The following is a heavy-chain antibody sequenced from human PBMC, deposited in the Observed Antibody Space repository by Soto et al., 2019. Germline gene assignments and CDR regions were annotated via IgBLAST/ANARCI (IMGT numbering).Heavy chain of an antibody. Sequence: QVQLQESGPGLVKPSQTLSLTCTVSGGSISSGGYYWSWIRQHPGKGLEWIGYIYYSGSTYYNPSRKSRVTISVDTSKNQFSLKLSSVTAADTAVYYCARYYYDSSGLLEYFQHWGQGTLVTVSS. V-gene: IGHV4-31*03. D-gene: IGHD3-22*01. J-gene: IGHJ1*01. CDR3: ARYYYDSSGLLEYFQH. CDR1: GGSISSGGYY. CDR2: IYYSGST.